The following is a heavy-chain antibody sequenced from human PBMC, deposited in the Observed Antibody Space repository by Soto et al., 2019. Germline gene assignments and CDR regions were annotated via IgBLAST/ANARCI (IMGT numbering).Heavy chain of an antibody. V-gene: IGHV4-34*01. Sequence: SETLSLTCAVYGGYFSGYYWSWIRQPPGKGLEWIGEINHSGSTNYNPSLKSRVTISVDTSKNQFSLKLSSVTAADTAVYYCARRRLGLLVPSSRGKTFDYWGQGTLVTVSS. J-gene: IGHJ4*02. CDR2: INHSGST. D-gene: IGHD3-16*01. CDR3: ARRRLGLLVPSSRGKTFDY. CDR1: GGYFSGYY.